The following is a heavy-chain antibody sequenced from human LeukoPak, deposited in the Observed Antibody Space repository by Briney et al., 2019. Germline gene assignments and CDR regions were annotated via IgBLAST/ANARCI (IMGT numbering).Heavy chain of an antibody. CDR2: IYYSGST. V-gene: IGHV4-39*07. CDR1: GGSISSSSYY. J-gene: IGHJ4*02. D-gene: IGHD3-9*01. Sequence: SETLSLTCTVSGGSISSSSYYWGWIRQPPGKGLEWIGSIYYSGSTYYNPSLKSRVTISVDTSKNQFSLKLSSVTAADTAVYYCARGGHFDWLLNDYWGQGTLVTVSS. CDR3: ARGGHFDWLLNDY.